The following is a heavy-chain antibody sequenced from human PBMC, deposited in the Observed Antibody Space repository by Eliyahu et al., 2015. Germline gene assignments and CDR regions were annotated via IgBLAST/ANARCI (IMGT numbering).Heavy chain of an antibody. CDR3: AKGGRIAATAYFGMDV. V-gene: IGHV3-23*01. J-gene: IGHJ6*02. D-gene: IGHD6-13*01. CDR1: GFXFXXCA. CDR2: ISGSGGST. Sequence: EVQLLXSGGGLVXPGGSLXLSCAASGFXFXXCALSXVRQAPGKGGEWVSAISGSGGSTYYANSVKGRFTISRDNSKNTLYLQMNSLRAEDTALYYCAKGGRIAATAYFGMDVWGQGTTVTVS.